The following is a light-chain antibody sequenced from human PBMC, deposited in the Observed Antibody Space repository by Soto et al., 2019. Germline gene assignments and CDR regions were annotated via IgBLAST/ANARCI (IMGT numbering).Light chain of an antibody. CDR3: GSWDSSLSAYV. CDR1: SSNIGGNS. CDR2: DDN. Sequence: QSVLTQPPSVSAAPGQKVPISCSGSSSNIGGNSVSRYQQLPGTAPKLLIYDDNKRPSGIPDRFSGSKSGTSATLGITGFQTGDEADYYCGSWDSSLSAYVFGTGTKVTVL. V-gene: IGLV1-51*01. J-gene: IGLJ1*01.